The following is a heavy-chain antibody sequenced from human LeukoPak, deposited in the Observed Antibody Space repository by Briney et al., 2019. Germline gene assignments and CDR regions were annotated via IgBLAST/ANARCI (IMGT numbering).Heavy chain of an antibody. V-gene: IGHV4-30-2*05. CDR1: GGSISSGGYS. D-gene: IGHD2-15*01. Sequence: SETLSLTCAVSGGSISSGGYSWSWIRQPPGKGLEWIGYIYHSGSTYYNPSLKSRVTISIDTSKNQFSLKLTSVTAADTAVYYCARAGYCSGSTCYSWFFDLWGRGTLVTVSS. CDR3: ARAGYCSGSTCYSWFFDL. J-gene: IGHJ2*01. CDR2: IYHSGST.